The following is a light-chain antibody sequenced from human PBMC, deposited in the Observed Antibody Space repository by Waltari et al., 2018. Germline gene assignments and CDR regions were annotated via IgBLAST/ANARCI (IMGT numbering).Light chain of an antibody. CDR3: QQYGTLPAT. CDR2: ATP. CDR1: QSVSTPF. V-gene: IGKV3-20*01. Sequence: VLTQSPDTLSLSPGERATLSCRASQSVSTPFFLWYQQKPGQAPRLLIFATPSRATGIPDRFSGSGSGTDFTLTISRLEPEDFAVYYCQQYGTLPATFGGGTKVEIK. J-gene: IGKJ4*01.